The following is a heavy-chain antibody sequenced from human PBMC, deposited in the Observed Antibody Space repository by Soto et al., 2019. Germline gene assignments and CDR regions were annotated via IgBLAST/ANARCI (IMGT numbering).Heavy chain of an antibody. CDR1: GGSISSDY. CDR2: IYHSGST. CDR3: ARQTPWLSAFDI. D-gene: IGHD3-9*01. V-gene: IGHV4-59*08. J-gene: IGHJ3*02. Sequence: QVQLQESGPGLVKPSETLSLTCTVSGGSISSDYWSWIRQPPGKGLEWIGYIYHSGSTNYNPSLTSLPTTSVDTSKHPFYLKLSPVTAADTAVYYCARQTPWLSAFDIWGQGTMVTVSS.